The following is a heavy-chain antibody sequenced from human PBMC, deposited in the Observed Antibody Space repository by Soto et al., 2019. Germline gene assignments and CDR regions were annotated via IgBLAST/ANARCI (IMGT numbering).Heavy chain of an antibody. V-gene: IGHV1-18*01. D-gene: IGHD1-7*01. CDR3: ARDREYNWNYNWFDP. CDR1: RYTFTSYA. CDR2: ISTYNGNT. J-gene: IGHJ5*02. Sequence: GASVKVSCKASRYTFTSYAMDWVRQAPGQRLEWMGWISTYNGNTNYTQKLQGRVTMTTDTSTSTAYMELRSLRSDDTAVYYCARDREYNWNYNWFDPWGQGTLVTVSS.